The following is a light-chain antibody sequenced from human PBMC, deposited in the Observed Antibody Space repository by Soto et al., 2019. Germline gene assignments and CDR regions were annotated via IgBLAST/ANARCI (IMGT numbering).Light chain of an antibody. Sequence: QSALTQPASVSGSPGQSITISCTGTSSDVGHYNYVSWYQQYPGKAPKLMIYDVNTRPSGVSNRFSDSKSGNTASLTISGLQAEDEADYYCCSYTSSSTRIFGGGTKLTVL. CDR1: SSDVGHYNY. V-gene: IGLV2-14*01. CDR3: CSYTSSSTRI. CDR2: DVN. J-gene: IGLJ2*01.